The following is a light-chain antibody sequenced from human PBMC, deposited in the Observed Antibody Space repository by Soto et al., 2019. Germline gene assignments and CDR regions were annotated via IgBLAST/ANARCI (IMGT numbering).Light chain of an antibody. J-gene: IGLJ1*01. V-gene: IGLV1-44*01. CDR3: ATWDASVYV. CDR2: TND. Sequence: QSVLTQPPSASGTPGQTVTISCYGSTSNIGTNTVNWFQHLPGMAPKLLIYTNDQRPSGVPDRFSGSRSGTSASLAISGLQSEDEADYYCATWDASVYVFGTGTKLTVL. CDR1: TSNIGTNT.